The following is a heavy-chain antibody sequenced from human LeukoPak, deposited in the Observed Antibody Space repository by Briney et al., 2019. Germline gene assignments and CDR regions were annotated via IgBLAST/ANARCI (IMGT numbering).Heavy chain of an antibody. V-gene: IGHV3-21*01. Sequence: TGGSLRLSCAASGFTFSSYRMNWVRQAPGKGLEWVSSISSSSSYIYYADSVKGRFTISRDNAKNSLYLQMNSLRAEDTAVYYCARDDSSGYYYGPRYYFDYWGQGTLVTVSS. J-gene: IGHJ4*02. CDR2: ISSSSSYI. CDR1: GFTFSSYR. CDR3: ARDDSSGYYYGPRYYFDY. D-gene: IGHD3-22*01.